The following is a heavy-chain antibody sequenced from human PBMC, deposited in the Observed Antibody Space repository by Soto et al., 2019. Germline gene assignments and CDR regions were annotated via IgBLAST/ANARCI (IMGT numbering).Heavy chain of an antibody. Sequence: SETLSLACTVSGGSITRDNYSWSLIRQYPGKGLELIGYIYYSVTTYSHPSLNSPVIISVDPSKNQFSLQLTSVTVAEKAIYYCARYCSSNDGDLKGLDVWGQGTAVTVSS. CDR2: IYYSVTT. V-gene: IGHV4-31*01. CDR1: GGSITRDNYS. D-gene: IGHD2-2*01. J-gene: IGHJ6*02. CDR3: ARYCSSNDGDLKGLDV.